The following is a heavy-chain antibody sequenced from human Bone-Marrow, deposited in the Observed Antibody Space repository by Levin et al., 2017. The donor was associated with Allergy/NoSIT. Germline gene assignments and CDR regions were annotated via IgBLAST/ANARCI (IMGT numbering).Heavy chain of an antibody. J-gene: IGHJ4*02. CDR1: GFTFNNYG. CDR3: AKWASYCGGDCYWFAPFDC. CDR2: ISGSGNNI. D-gene: IGHD2-21*01. V-gene: IGHV3-23*01. Sequence: GGSLRLSCAASGFTFNNYGLSWVRQAPGKGLEWVSAISGSGNNIYYADSVRGRFTISRDNSKNTLDLQLNSLTAEETAVYYCAKWASYCGGDCYWFAPFDCWGQGALVTVSS.